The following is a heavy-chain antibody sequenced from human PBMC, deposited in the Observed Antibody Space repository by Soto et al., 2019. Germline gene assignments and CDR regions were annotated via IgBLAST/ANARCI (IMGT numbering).Heavy chain of an antibody. Sequence: SDTLSLTCAVSGGSISSSNWWSWVRQPPGKGLEWIGEIYHSGSTNYNPSLKSRVTISVDKSKNQFSLKLSSVTAADTAVYYCARAQGEWDYYYGMDVWGQGTTVTVSS. CDR3: ARAQGEWDYYYGMDV. D-gene: IGHD1-26*01. J-gene: IGHJ6*02. V-gene: IGHV4-4*02. CDR2: IYHSGST. CDR1: GGSISSSNW.